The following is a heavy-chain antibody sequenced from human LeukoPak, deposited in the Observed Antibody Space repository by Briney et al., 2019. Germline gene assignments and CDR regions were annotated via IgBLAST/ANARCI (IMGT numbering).Heavy chain of an antibody. D-gene: IGHD6-19*01. CDR2: IYYSGST. CDR3: ARLLGRRYSSGWLY. V-gene: IGHV4-31*03. Sequence: PSQTLSLTCTVSGGSISSGGYYWSWIRQHPGKGLEWIGYIYYSGSTYYDPSLKSRVTISVDTSKNQFSLKLSSVTAADTAVYYCARLLGRRYSSGWLYWGQGTLVTVSS. CDR1: GGSISSGGYY. J-gene: IGHJ4*02.